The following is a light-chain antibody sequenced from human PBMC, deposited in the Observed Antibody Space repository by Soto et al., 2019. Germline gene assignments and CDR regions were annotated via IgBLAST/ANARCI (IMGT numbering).Light chain of an antibody. CDR2: DAS. CDR1: QDISKF. CDR3: QQYENRPYT. V-gene: IGKV1-33*01. Sequence: DIQMTQSPSSLSASIGDRVSFTCQASQDISKFVNWYQHKPGQAPSLLIYDASKSHFGVPSRFSGSGSWTDFTITTSGLQPEDNATYYCQQYENRPYTFGPGTKVDIK. J-gene: IGKJ3*01.